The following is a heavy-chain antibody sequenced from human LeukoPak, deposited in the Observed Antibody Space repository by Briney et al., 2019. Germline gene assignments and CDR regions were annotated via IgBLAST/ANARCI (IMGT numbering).Heavy chain of an antibody. CDR1: GYTFTSYA. D-gene: IGHD3-10*01. Sequence: ASVKVSCKASGYTFTSYAMNWVRQAPGQGLEWVGWINTNTGNPTYAQGFTGRFVFSLDTSVSTAYLQISSLKAEGTAVYYCARDLYGSGSPDAFDIWGQGTMVTVSS. CDR3: ARDLYGSGSPDAFDI. J-gene: IGHJ3*02. V-gene: IGHV7-4-1*02. CDR2: INTNTGNP.